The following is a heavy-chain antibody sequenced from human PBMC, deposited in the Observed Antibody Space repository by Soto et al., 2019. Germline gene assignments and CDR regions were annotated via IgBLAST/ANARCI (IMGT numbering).Heavy chain of an antibody. V-gene: IGHV4-59*01. CDR3: ARVRIAAAGINWFDP. CDR1: GGSISSYY. D-gene: IGHD6-13*01. CDR2: IYYSGST. J-gene: IGHJ5*02. Sequence: SETLSLTCTVSGGSISSYYWSWIRQPPGKGLEWIGYIYYSGSTNYNPSLKSRVTISVDTSKNQFSLMLSSVTAADTAVYYCARVRIAAAGINWFDPWGQGTLVTVSS.